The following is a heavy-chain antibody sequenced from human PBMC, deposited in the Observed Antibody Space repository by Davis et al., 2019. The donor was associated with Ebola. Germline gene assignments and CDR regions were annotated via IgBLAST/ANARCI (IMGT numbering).Heavy chain of an antibody. CDR3: AKYYGDYELTHIDY. D-gene: IGHD4-17*01. CDR1: GFTFSSYA. CDR2: ISGSGGST. Sequence: PGGSLRLSCAASGFTFSSYAMSWVRQAPGKGLEWVSAISGSGGSTYYADSVKGRFTISRDNSKNTLYLQMNSLRAEDTAVYYCAKYYGDYELTHIDYWGQGTLVTVSS. J-gene: IGHJ4*02. V-gene: IGHV3-23*01.